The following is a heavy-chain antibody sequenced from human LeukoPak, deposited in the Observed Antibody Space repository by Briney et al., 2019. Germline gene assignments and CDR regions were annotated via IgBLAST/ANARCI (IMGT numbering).Heavy chain of an antibody. D-gene: IGHD1-26*01. CDR1: GFTFSSYE. CDR3: SLVGATSYYYYGMDV. V-gene: IGHV3-48*03. Sequence: GGSLRLSCAASGFTFSSYEMNWVRQAPGKGLEWVSYISSSGSTIYYADPVKGRFTISRDNAKNSLYLQMNSLRAEDTAVYYCSLVGATSYYYYGMDVWGQGTTVTVSS. J-gene: IGHJ6*02. CDR2: ISSSGSTI.